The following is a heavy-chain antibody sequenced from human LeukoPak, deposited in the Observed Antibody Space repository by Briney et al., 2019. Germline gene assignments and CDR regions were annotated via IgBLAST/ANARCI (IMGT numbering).Heavy chain of an antibody. D-gene: IGHD3-22*01. V-gene: IGHV1-69*05. Sequence: SVKVSCKAPGGTFSSYAISWLRQAPGQGLEWMGGIIPIFGTANYAQKFQGRITITTDESTSTAYMELSSLRSEDTAVYYCARDRSRTFTMIEPDAFDIWGQGTMVTVSS. CDR3: ARDRSRTFTMIEPDAFDI. J-gene: IGHJ3*02. CDR2: IIPIFGTA. CDR1: GGTFSSYA.